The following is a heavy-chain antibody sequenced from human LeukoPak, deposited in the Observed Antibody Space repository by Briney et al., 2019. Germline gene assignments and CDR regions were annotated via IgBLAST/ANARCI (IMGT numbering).Heavy chain of an antibody. Sequence: GGSLRLSCAGSGFTFSNSWMGWVRQAPGKGLEWVANVQHIGGETYYVDSVKGRFTISRDNAKNSLYLQMNSLRAEDTAVYYCARPPGGNNWFDPWGQGTLVTVSS. D-gene: IGHD1-26*01. V-gene: IGHV3-7*01. CDR1: GFTFSNSW. J-gene: IGHJ5*02. CDR3: ARPPGGNNWFDP. CDR2: VQHIGGET.